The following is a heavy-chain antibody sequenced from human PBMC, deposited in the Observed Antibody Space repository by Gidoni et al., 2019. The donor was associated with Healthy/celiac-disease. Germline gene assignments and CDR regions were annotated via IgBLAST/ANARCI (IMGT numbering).Heavy chain of an antibody. D-gene: IGHD4-17*01. CDR2: ISYDGRNK. J-gene: IGHJ5*02. CDR1: GFTFSSYG. CDR3: AKILTSGDYVPGVDP. Sequence: QVQLVESGGGVVQPGRSLRLSCAASGFTFSSYGMHWVRQAPGKGLEGVAVISYDGRNKYYADAVKGRFTISRDNSKNTLYLQMNSLRAEDTAVYYCAKILTSGDYVPGVDPWGQGTLVTVSS. V-gene: IGHV3-30*18.